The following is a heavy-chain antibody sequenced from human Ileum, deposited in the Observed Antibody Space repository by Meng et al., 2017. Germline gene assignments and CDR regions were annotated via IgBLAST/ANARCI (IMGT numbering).Heavy chain of an antibody. D-gene: IGHD1-26*01. J-gene: IGHJ4*02. V-gene: IGHV4-61*01. CDR3: ARRSGSYFLSGIAY. Sequence: QVQLQESGPGLVRPSETLSLTCTVSGGFVSSGSYYWTWIRQPPGKGLEWIGFIHSSGNTNHNPSLKSRVTISVDTAKNQFSLILTSVTAADTAVYYCARRSGSYFLSGIAYWGQGTLVTVSS. CDR2: IHSSGNT. CDR1: GGFVSSGSYY.